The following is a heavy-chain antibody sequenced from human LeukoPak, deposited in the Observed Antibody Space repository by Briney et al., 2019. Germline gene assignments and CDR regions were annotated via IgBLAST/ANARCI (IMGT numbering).Heavy chain of an antibody. V-gene: IGHV4-59*13. J-gene: IGHJ4*02. CDR1: SGSIHSYY. D-gene: IGHD1-1*01. CDR3: ARGRNDFDY. CDR2: ISYSGST. Sequence: SETLSLTCTVSSGSIHSYYWSWIRQPPGKGLEWIGYISYSGSTYYNPSLKSRVTISLGTSKNQFSLRLTSVTAADTAMYYCARGRNDFDYWGQGTLVTVSS.